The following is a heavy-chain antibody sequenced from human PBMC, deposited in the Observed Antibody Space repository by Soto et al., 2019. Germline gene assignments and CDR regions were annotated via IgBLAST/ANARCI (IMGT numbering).Heavy chain of an antibody. V-gene: IGHV4-30-4*01. CDR1: GDSISSADYY. J-gene: IGHJ6*02. Sequence: PSETLSLTCTVSGDSISSADYYWGWIRQTPGKGLAWIGHIFYSGTTYYNPSLKSRLTISVDTSKNHFSLRLTSVTAADTAVYYCARDLCVEPKLYYYGMDVWGQGTTVTVSS. CDR2: IFYSGTT. CDR3: ARDLCVEPKLYYYGMDV. D-gene: IGHD1-1*01.